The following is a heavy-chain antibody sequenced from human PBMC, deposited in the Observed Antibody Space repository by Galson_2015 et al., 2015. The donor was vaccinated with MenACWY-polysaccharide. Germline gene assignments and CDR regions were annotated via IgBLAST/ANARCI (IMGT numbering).Heavy chain of an antibody. V-gene: IGHV3-21*01. D-gene: IGHD2-15*01. CDR1: GFTFNTYS. Sequence: LRLSCAASGFTFNTYSMNWVRQAPGKGLEWVSSIGGSSSSIYYADSVKGRFTISRDNAKNSLYLQMNSLRAEDTAVYYCARERVEAFDYWGQGTLVTVSS. CDR3: ARERVEAFDY. CDR2: IGGSSSSI. J-gene: IGHJ4*02.